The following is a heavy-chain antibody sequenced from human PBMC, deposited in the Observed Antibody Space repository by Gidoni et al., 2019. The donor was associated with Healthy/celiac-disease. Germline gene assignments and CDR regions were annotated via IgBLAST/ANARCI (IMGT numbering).Heavy chain of an antibody. CDR1: GFTFSSYG. Sequence: QVQLVESGGGVVQPGRSLRLSCAASGFTFSSYGMHWVRQAPGKGLEWVAVISNDGSNKDYADSVKGRFTISIDNSKNTLYLQMTSLRAEDTAVYYCAKDLEVVSAIFDYWGQGILVTVSS. V-gene: IGHV3-30*18. CDR2: ISNDGSNK. J-gene: IGHJ4*02. CDR3: AKDLEVVSAIFDY. D-gene: IGHD2-21*01.